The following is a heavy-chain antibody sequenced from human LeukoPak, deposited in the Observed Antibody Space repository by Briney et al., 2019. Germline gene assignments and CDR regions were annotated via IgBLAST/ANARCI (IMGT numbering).Heavy chain of an antibody. D-gene: IGHD6-6*01. V-gene: IGHV3-66*01. CDR1: GFTVSTNY. CDR2: IYSGGST. Sequence: GGSLRLSCAASGFTVSTNYMSWVRQAPGKGLEWVSVIYSGGSTHYADSVKGRFTISRDNSRNTLFLQMNSLGAEDTAVYYCAREFDSSSLDSWGQGTPVTVSS. CDR3: AREFDSSSLDS. J-gene: IGHJ4*02.